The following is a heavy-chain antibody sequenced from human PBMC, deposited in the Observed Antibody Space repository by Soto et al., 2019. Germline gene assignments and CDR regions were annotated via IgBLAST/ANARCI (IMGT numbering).Heavy chain of an antibody. J-gene: IGHJ4*02. Sequence: GGSLRLSCAASGFSFSDHYMDWVRQAPGKGLEWVARTRNKANRYTTEYAASVKGRFTISRDDSKNSLYLQMNSLQTEDTAVYYCGRVADYNFWSGPDYWGQGTLVTV. CDR1: GFSFSDHY. D-gene: IGHD3-3*01. CDR3: GRVADYNFWSGPDY. CDR2: TRNKANRYTT. V-gene: IGHV3-72*01.